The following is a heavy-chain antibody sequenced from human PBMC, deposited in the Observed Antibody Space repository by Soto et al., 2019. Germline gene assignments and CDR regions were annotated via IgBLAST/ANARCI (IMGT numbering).Heavy chain of an antibody. D-gene: IGHD2-15*01. Sequence: GASVKVSCKASGYTFTSYGISWVRQAPGQGLEWMGWISAYNGNTNYAQKLQGRVTMTTDTSTSTAYMELRSLRSDDTAVYYCARVVVAASDIYYYYYMDVWGKGTTVTVSS. CDR2: ISAYNGNT. CDR3: ARVVVAASDIYYYYYMDV. CDR1: GYTFTSYG. J-gene: IGHJ6*03. V-gene: IGHV1-18*01.